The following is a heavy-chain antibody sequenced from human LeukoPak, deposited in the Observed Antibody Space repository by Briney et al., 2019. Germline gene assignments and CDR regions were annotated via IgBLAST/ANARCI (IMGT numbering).Heavy chain of an antibody. Sequence: SVKVSCKASGGTFSSYAISWVRQAPGQGLEWMGGIIPIFGTANYAQKFQGRVTITADESTSTAYMELSSLRSEDTAVHYCARGVVPAAMRGYFDYWGQGTLVTVSS. D-gene: IGHD2-2*01. CDR2: IIPIFGTA. J-gene: IGHJ4*02. V-gene: IGHV1-69*01. CDR3: ARGVVPAAMRGYFDY. CDR1: GGTFSSYA.